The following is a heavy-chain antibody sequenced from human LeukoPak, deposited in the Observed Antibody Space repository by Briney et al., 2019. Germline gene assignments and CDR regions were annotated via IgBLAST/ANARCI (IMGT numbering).Heavy chain of an antibody. CDR1: GGSISSGSYY. J-gene: IGHJ4*02. CDR2: IYTSGST. Sequence: SQTLSLTCTVSGGSISSGSYYWSWIRQPAGKGLEWIGRIYTSGSTNYNPSLKSRVTISVDTSKNQVPLKLSSVTAADTAVYYCASTVGGFEYYFDYWGQGTLVTVSS. V-gene: IGHV4-61*02. CDR3: ASTVGGFEYYFDY. D-gene: IGHD1-26*01.